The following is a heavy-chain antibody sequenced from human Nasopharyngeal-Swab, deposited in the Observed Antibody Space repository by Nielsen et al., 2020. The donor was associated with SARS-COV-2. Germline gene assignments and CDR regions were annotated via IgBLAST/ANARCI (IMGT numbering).Heavy chain of an antibody. CDR3: ARLGQYSSSWYLKHFDL. J-gene: IGHJ4*02. CDR1: GYSFTSYW. D-gene: IGHD6-13*01. V-gene: IGHV5-51*01. Sequence: GESLKISCMASGYSFTSYWIGWVRQMPGKGLEWMGIIYPGDSDTRYSPSFQGQVTISVDKSITTAYLQWNSLKAADTAMYYCARLGQYSSSWYLKHFDLWGQGTLITVSS. CDR2: IYPGDSDT.